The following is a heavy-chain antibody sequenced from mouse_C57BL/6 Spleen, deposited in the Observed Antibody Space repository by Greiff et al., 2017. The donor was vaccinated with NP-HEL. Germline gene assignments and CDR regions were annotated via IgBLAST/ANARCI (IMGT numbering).Heavy chain of an antibody. CDR2: ISSGGSYP. Sequence: EVHLVESGGDLVKPGGSLKLSCAASGFTFSSYGMSWVRQTPDKRLEWVATISSGGSYPYYPDSVKGRFTISRDNAKNTLYLQMSSLKSEDTAMYYCARQEPTIHYYAMDYWGQGTSVTVSS. CDR1: GFTFSSYG. V-gene: IGHV5-6*01. CDR3: ARQEPTIHYYAMDY. J-gene: IGHJ4*01. D-gene: IGHD2-12*01.